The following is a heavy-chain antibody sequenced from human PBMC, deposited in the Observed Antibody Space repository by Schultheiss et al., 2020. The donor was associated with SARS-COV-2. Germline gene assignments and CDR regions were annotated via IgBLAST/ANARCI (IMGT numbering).Heavy chain of an antibody. D-gene: IGHD3-22*01. Sequence: GESLKISCAASGFTVSSNYMSWVRQAPGKGLEWVSAISGSGGSTYYADSVKGRFTISRDNAKNSLYLQMNSLRAEDTAVYYCASTRVKYDYDSSGYDDYWGQGTLVTVSS. V-gene: IGHV3-23*01. J-gene: IGHJ4*02. CDR1: GFTVSSNY. CDR3: ASTRVKYDYDSSGYDDY. CDR2: ISGSGGST.